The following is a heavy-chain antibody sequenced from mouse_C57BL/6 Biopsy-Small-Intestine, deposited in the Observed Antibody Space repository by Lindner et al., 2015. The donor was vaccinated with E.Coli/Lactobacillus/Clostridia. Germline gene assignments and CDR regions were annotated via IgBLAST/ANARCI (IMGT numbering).Heavy chain of an antibody. CDR1: GYTFTSYW. Sequence: VQLQESGAEMVRPGASVKLSCKASGYTFTSYWMHWVSQRPGQGLEWIGKIDPSDSETHYNQKFKDKATLTVDKSSSTAYMQLNSLTSEDSAVYYCARGDGNYEDYAMDYWGQGTSVTVSS. D-gene: IGHD2-1*01. CDR2: IDPSDSET. V-gene: IGHV1-52*01. CDR3: ARGDGNYEDYAMDY. J-gene: IGHJ4*01.